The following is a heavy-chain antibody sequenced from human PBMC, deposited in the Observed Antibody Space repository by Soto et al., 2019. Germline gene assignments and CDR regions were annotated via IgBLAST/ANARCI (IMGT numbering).Heavy chain of an antibody. Sequence: PGGSLRLSCAASGFTFSNAWMSWVRQAPGKGLEGVGRIKSKTDGGTTDYAAPVKGRFTISRDDSKNTLYLQMNSLKTEDTAVYYCTTVDPREYQLLSRSTVTYYYYYYMDVWGKGTTVTVSS. J-gene: IGHJ6*03. V-gene: IGHV3-15*01. CDR2: IKSKTDGGTT. CDR3: TTVDPREYQLLSRSTVTYYYYYYMDV. CDR1: GFTFSNAW. D-gene: IGHD2-2*01.